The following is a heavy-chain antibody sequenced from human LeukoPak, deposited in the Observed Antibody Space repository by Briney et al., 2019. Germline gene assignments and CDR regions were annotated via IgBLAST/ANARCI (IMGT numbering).Heavy chain of an antibody. CDR1: GFTFSSYS. Sequence: PGGSLRLSCAASGFTFSSYSMNWVRQAPGKGLEWVSSISSSSSYIYYADSVKGRFTISRDNAKNSLYLQMNSLRAEDTAVYYCARDPEVYGSGSCTPRGWFDPWGQGTLVTVSS. CDR3: ARDPEVYGSGSCTPRGWFDP. J-gene: IGHJ5*02. CDR2: ISSSSSYI. V-gene: IGHV3-21*01. D-gene: IGHD3-10*01.